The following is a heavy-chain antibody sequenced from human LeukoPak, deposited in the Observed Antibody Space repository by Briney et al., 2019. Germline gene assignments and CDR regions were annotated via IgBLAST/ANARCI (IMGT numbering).Heavy chain of an antibody. V-gene: IGHV3-23*01. CDR1: GFTFKNYA. CDR3: AKHVMTTPRTLDY. D-gene: IGHD1-1*01. J-gene: IGHJ4*02. CDR2: FGTGADT. Sequence: PGGSLRLSCAASGFTFKNYAVSWVRQAPGTGLEWVSTFGTGADTYYAGSVEGRFIISRDNSKSTVYLQMNSLRADDTATYYCAKHVMTTPRTLDYWGQGTLVTVSS.